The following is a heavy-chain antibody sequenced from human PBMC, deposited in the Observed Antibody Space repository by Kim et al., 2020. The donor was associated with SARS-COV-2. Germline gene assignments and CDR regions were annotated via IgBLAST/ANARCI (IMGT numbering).Heavy chain of an antibody. CDR3: TREIRNFDWLFRSDYYYYGMDG. D-gene: IGHD3-9*01. Sequence: GGSLRLSCTASGFNFGDYAMSWVRQAPGKGLEWVGFIRSKAYGGTTEYAASVKGRFTISRDDSKSIAYLQMNSLKTEDTAVYYCTREIRNFDWLFRSDYYYYGMDGWGQGTTVTVSS. CDR1: GFNFGDYA. V-gene: IGHV3-49*04. J-gene: IGHJ6*02. CDR2: IRSKAYGGTT.